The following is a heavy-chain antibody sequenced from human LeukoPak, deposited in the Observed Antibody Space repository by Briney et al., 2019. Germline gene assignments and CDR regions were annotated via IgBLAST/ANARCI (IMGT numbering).Heavy chain of an antibody. J-gene: IGHJ4*02. D-gene: IGHD6-6*01. CDR1: GCTFSSYA. Sequence: GGSLRLSCAASGCTFSSYAMHWVRQAPGKGLEWVAVISYDGSNKYYADSVKGRFTISRDNSKNTLYLQMNSLRAEDTAVYYCARVGSSSFSSYYFDYWGQGTLVTVSS. V-gene: IGHV3-30-3*01. CDR2: ISYDGSNK. CDR3: ARVGSSSFSSYYFDY.